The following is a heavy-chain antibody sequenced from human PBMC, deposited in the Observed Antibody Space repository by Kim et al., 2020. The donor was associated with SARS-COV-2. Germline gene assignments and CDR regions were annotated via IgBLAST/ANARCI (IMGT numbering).Heavy chain of an antibody. CDR2: IYPGDSDT. Sequence: GESLKISCKGSGYSFTSYWIGWVRQMPGKGLEWMGIIYPGDSDTRYSPSFQGQVTISADKSISTAYLQWSSLKASDTAMYYCARTVIDSSGYTIIFGDAFDIWGQGTMVTVSS. CDR3: ARTVIDSSGYTIIFGDAFDI. D-gene: IGHD3-22*01. CDR1: GYSFTSYW. V-gene: IGHV5-51*01. J-gene: IGHJ3*02.